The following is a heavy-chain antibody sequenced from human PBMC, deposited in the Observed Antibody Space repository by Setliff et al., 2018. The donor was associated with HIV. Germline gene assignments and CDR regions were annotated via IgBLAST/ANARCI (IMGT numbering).Heavy chain of an antibody. CDR1: GGSVSSGSYY. J-gene: IGHJ4*02. V-gene: IGHV4-61*02. Sequence: SETLSLTCTVSGGSVSSGSYYWSWIRQPAGKGLEWIGRIYTSGSTYYNPSLKSRVTISVDTSKNQFSLKLSSVTAADTAVYYCARIVATITCYDYWGQGTLVTVSS. CDR2: IYTSGST. CDR3: ARIVATITCYDY. D-gene: IGHD5-12*01.